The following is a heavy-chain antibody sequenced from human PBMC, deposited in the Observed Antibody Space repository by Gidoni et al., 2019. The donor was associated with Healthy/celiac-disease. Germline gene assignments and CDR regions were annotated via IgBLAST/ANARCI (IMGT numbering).Heavy chain of an antibody. CDR1: GFTFSSYS. CDR2: ISSSSSYI. J-gene: IGHJ4*02. D-gene: IGHD3-22*01. V-gene: IGHV3-21*01. Sequence: EVQLVESGGGLVKPGGSLRLSCAASGFTFSSYSMNWVRQPPGKGLEWVSSISSSSSYIYYADSVKGRFTISRDNAKNSLYLQMNSLRAEDTAVYYCASHYDSSGYSVDYWGQGTLVTVSS. CDR3: ASHYDSSGYSVDY.